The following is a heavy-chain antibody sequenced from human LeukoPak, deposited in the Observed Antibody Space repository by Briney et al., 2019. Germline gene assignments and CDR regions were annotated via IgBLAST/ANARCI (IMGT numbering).Heavy chain of an antibody. Sequence: GGSLRLSCAASGFTFSSYGMHWVRQAPGKGLEGVAVIWYDGSNKYYADSVKGRFTISRDNSKNTLYLQMNSLRAEDTAVYYCAKGGLYYYDSSGYYPIYWGQGTLVTVSS. J-gene: IGHJ4*02. CDR3: AKGGLYYYDSSGYYPIY. V-gene: IGHV3-30*02. CDR2: IWYDGSNK. CDR1: GFTFSSYG. D-gene: IGHD3-22*01.